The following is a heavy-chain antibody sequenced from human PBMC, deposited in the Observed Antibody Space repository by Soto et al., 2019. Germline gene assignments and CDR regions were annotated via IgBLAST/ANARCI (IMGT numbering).Heavy chain of an antibody. CDR1: GFSLTTTSMG. CDR2: IYWDDDQ. V-gene: IGHV2-5*02. D-gene: IGHD4-17*01. J-gene: IGHJ4*02. CDR3: AHAGDYDLLSFDH. Sequence: QITLKESGPPLVRPAQTLTLTCAFSGFSLTTTSMGVAWIRQPPGKALEWLALIYWDDDQRYSPSLKDRLTISKDNSRSRVVLTISNMNPADTGTYFCAHAGDYDLLSFDHWGPGTLVTVSS.